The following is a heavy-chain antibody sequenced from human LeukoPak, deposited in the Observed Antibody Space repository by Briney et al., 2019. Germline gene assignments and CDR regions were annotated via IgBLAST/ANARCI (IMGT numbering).Heavy chain of an antibody. D-gene: IGHD3-22*01. J-gene: IGHJ3*02. CDR3: ATTYYYDSSGYYWDAFDI. Sequence: KKPGESLKISCKGSGYSFTSYWLGWVRQMPGKGLEWMGIIYPGDSDTRYSPSFQGQVTISADKSISTAYLQWSSLKASDTAMYYCATTYYYDSSGYYWDAFDIWGQGTMVTVSS. V-gene: IGHV5-51*03. CDR1: GYSFTSYW. CDR2: IYPGDSDT.